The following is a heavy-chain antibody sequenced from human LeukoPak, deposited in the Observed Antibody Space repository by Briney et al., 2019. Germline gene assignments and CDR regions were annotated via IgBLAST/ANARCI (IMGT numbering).Heavy chain of an antibody. D-gene: IGHD5-18*01. J-gene: IGHJ4*02. V-gene: IGHV4-34*01. Sequence: SETLSLTCAVYGGPFSGYYWSWIRQPPGKGLEWIGEINHSGSTNYNPSLKSRVTISVDTSKNQFSLKLSSVTAADTAVYYCARVIGGYSYGHLDYWGQGTLVTVSS. CDR2: INHSGST. CDR3: ARVIGGYSYGHLDY. CDR1: GGPFSGYY.